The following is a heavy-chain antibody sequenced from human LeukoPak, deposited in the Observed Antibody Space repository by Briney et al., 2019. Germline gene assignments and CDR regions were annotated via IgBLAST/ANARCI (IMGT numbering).Heavy chain of an antibody. CDR1: GFTFSSHT. CDR3: ARSTGIKNYYGMDV. D-gene: IGHD6-13*01. Sequence: PGRSLRLSCAASGFTFSSHTMHWVRQAPGKGLEWLAVISYDGSNTYYAESVKGRFTIARDNSKNTLYLQMNSLRAEDTAVYYCARSTGIKNYYGMDVWGQGTTVTVSS. V-gene: IGHV3-30-3*01. CDR2: ISYDGSNT. J-gene: IGHJ6*02.